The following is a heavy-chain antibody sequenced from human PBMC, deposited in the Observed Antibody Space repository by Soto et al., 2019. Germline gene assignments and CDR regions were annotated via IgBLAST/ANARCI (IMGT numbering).Heavy chain of an antibody. D-gene: IGHD3-3*01. CDR1: GFTFSSYA. J-gene: IGHJ4*02. CDR3: AKDHHLERWLPTDLVGHFDY. V-gene: IGHV3-23*01. CDR2: ISGSGGST. Sequence: EVQLLESGGGLVQPGGSLRLTCAASGFTFSSYAMSWVRQAPGKGLEWVSAISGSGGSTYYADSVKGRFTISRDNSKNTLYLQMNSLRAEDTAVYYCAKDHHLERWLPTDLVGHFDYWGQGTLVTVSS.